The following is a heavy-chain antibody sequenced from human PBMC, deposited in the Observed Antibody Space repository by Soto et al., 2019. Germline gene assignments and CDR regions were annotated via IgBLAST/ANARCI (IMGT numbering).Heavy chain of an antibody. V-gene: IGHV4-34*01. CDR1: GGSFSGYN. D-gene: IGHD4-17*01. J-gene: IGHJ4*02. CDR2: INHSGGT. Sequence: QVQLQQWGAGLLKPSETLSLTCTVYGGSFSGYNWNWIRQPPGKGLEWIGEINHSGGTNYKPSLKSRVPTSVETYKTQFTLKLSSMTAAATAVYSCAMFVYGDYENGTKDYSFDCWGQGTLVTVSS. CDR3: AMFVYGDYENGTKDYSFDC.